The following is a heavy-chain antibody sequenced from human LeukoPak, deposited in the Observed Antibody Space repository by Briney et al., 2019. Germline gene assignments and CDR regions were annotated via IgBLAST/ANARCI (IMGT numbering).Heavy chain of an antibody. J-gene: IGHJ5*02. V-gene: IGHV3-66*04. CDR3: AKHGYYGSGSYADH. D-gene: IGHD3-10*01. Sequence: GGSLRLSCAASGFTVSSNYMSWVRQAPGKGLEWVSLIYSGGSTYYADSVKGRFTISRDNSKNTLYLQMNSLRAEDTAVYYCAKHGYYGSGSYADHWGQGTLVTVSS. CDR1: GFTVSSNY. CDR2: IYSGGST.